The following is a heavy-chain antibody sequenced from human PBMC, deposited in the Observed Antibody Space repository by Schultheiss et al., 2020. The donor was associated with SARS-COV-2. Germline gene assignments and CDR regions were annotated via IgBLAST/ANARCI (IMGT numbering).Heavy chain of an antibody. CDR2: ISYDRSNK. J-gene: IGHJ6*02. V-gene: IGHV3-30*01. Sequence: GGSLRLSCAASGFTFSSHAMHWVRQAPGKGLEWVAVISYDRSNKNYADSVRGRFTISRDDSKSTLYLQMNSLRAEDTAVYYCARDWGGGYSYESPHGMDVWGQGTTVTVSS. CDR3: ARDWGGGYSYESPHGMDV. CDR1: GFTFSSHA. D-gene: IGHD5-18*01.